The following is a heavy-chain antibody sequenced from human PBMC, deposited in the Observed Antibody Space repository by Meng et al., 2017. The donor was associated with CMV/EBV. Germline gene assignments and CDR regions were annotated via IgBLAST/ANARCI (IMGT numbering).Heavy chain of an antibody. CDR1: GFTFSDYY. CDR2: ISSSGSTI. V-gene: IGHV3-11*01. CDR3: ARDRPDYYYDSSGYYSN. J-gene: IGHJ4*02. D-gene: IGHD3-22*01. Sequence: GESLKISCAASGFTFSDYYMSWIRQAPGKGLEWVSYISSSGSTIYYADSVKGRFTISRDNAKNSLYLQMKSLRAEDTAVYYCARDRPDYYYDSSGYYSNWGQGTLVTVSS.